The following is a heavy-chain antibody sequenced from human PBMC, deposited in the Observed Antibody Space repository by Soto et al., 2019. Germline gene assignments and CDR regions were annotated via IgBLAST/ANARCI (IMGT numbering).Heavy chain of an antibody. CDR2: MNPNSGNT. CDR3: AREKSSGYYYDY. V-gene: IGHV1-8*01. Sequence: QVQLVQSGAEVKKPGASVKVSCKASGYTFTSYDINWVRQATGQGLERMGWMNPNSGNTAYAQMFQGRVTMTRNTSISTAYMELSSLRSEDTAVYYCAREKSSGYYYDYWGQGTLVTVSS. J-gene: IGHJ4*02. CDR1: GYTFTSYD. D-gene: IGHD3-22*01.